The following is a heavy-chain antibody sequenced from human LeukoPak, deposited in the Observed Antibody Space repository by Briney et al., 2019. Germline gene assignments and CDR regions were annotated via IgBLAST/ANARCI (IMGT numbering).Heavy chain of an antibody. Sequence: GGSLRLSCAASGFTFDDYAMHWVRQAPGKGLEWVSGISWNSGSIGYADSVKGRFTISRDNSKNTLYLQMNSLRAEDTAVYYCAKDAYVGYCSGGSCLMNNYWGQGTLVTVSS. CDR2: ISWNSGSI. CDR3: AKDAYVGYCSGGSCLMNNY. J-gene: IGHJ4*02. D-gene: IGHD2-15*01. CDR1: GFTFDDYA. V-gene: IGHV3-9*01.